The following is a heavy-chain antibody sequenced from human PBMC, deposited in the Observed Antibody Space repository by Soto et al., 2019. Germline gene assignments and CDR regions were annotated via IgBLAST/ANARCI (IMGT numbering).Heavy chain of an antibody. CDR1: GYTFTSYT. CDR2: INAANENI. V-gene: IGHV1-3*01. J-gene: IGHJ4*02. CDR3: ARVRGATTGDTLAY. Sequence: QVQLVQSGAEVKQPGASVKVSCKASGYTFTSYTIHWIRQAPGQRLEWMGYINAANENIKFAEQFQGRVTLTRNASASTVYVEPDSLRPEDAAVYYCARVRGATTGDTLAYWGQGTLVTVSS. D-gene: IGHD1-1*01.